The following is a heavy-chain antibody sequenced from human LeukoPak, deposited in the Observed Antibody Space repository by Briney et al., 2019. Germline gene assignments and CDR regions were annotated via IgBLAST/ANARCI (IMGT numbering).Heavy chain of an antibody. CDR2: IKGDGSAE. CDR1: GFTFSNSW. J-gene: IGHJ4*02. CDR3: ARELSWSGRDY. V-gene: IGHV3-7*05. Sequence: TGGSLRLSCAASGFTFSNSWMTWVRQAPGKGLEWVANIKGDGSAEYYVDSVKGRFTISRDNAKNSLYLQMNSLRAEDTAVYYCARELSWSGRDYWGQGTLVTVSS. D-gene: IGHD3-10*01.